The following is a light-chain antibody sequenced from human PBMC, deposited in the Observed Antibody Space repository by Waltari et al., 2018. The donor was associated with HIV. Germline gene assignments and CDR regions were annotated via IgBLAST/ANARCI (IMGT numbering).Light chain of an antibody. Sequence: QSALTQPASLSGSPGQSITISCTGTSSDIGGYNYVSWYQQHPGKAPKLVIYDVNKRPSGISNRFSGSKSGNTASLTISGLQAEDDSDYYCTSYTSSDTWVFGGGTKLTVL. CDR1: SSDIGGYNY. CDR2: DVN. J-gene: IGLJ3*02. V-gene: IGLV2-14*03. CDR3: TSYTSSDTWV.